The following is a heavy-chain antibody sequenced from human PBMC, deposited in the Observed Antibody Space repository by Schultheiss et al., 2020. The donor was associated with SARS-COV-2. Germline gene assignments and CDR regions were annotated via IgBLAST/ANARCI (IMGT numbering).Heavy chain of an antibody. CDR1: GGSISSSNW. J-gene: IGHJ6*02. D-gene: IGHD1-14*01. Sequence: SETLSLTCAVSGGSISSSNWWSWVRQPPGKGLEWIGYVRLSGSTDYNPSLRSRVTISVDTSKNQFSLRLTSVTAADTAVYYCARVSGRREPGYYYYYGMDVWGQGTTVTVSS. V-gene: IGHV4-4*02. CDR2: VRLSGST. CDR3: ARVSGRREPGYYYYYGMDV.